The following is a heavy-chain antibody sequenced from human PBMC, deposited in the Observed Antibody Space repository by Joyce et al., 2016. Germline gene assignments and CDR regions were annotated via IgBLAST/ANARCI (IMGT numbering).Heavy chain of an antibody. V-gene: IGHV3-21*01. CDR3: VGGGKDYSYSMDV. J-gene: IGHJ6*03. Sequence: EVQLVESGGGLVKPGGSLRLSCAASGFTFSSSSRSWIRQDPGKGLEWVAAINGNSYFIFHADSVKGRVTVSRDNAKNTLYLQMNSLRVEDTAVFYGVGGGKDYSYSMDVWGQGTTVTVSS. CDR1: GFTFSSSS. CDR2: INGNSYFI.